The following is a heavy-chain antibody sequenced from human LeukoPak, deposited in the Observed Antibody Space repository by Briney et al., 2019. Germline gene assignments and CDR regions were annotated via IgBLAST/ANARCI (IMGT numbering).Heavy chain of an antibody. CDR3: AREIGTTVVTSSFDY. Sequence: GGSLRLSCAASGFTFSSYEMNWVRQAPGKGLEWVSYISSSGSTIYYADSVKGRFTISRDNAKNSLYLQMNSLRAEDTAVYYCAREIGTTVVTSSFDYWGQGTLVTVSS. CDR1: GFTFSSYE. CDR2: ISSSGSTI. J-gene: IGHJ4*02. D-gene: IGHD4-23*01. V-gene: IGHV3-48*03.